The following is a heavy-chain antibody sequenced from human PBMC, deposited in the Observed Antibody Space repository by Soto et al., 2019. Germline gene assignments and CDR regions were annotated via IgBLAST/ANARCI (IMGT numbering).Heavy chain of an antibody. CDR1: GFSLSTSGVG. CDR2: IYWDDDK. V-gene: IGHV2-5*02. CDR3: AHSKRQQLVLIGYFDY. D-gene: IGHD6-13*01. J-gene: IGHJ4*02. Sequence: QITLKESGPTLVKPTQTLTLTCTFSGFSLSTSGVGVGWIRQPPGKALEWLALIYWDDDKRYSPSLKSRLTITKDTSKNQVVLTMTNMDPVETATYYCAHSKRQQLVLIGYFDYWGQGTLVTVSS.